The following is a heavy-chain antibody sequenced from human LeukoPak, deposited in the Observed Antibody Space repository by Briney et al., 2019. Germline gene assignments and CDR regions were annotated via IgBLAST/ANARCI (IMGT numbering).Heavy chain of an antibody. V-gene: IGHV3-74*01. CDR3: ARDLTTPTPYDSSGYYWD. J-gene: IGHJ4*02. CDR2: INSDGSST. CDR1: GFTFSSYW. D-gene: IGHD3-22*01. Sequence: GGSLRLSCAASGFTFSSYWMHWVRQAQGKGLVWVSRINSDGSSTSYADSVKGRFTISRDNAKNTLYLQMNSLRAEDTAVYYCARDLTTPTPYDSSGYYWDWGQGTLVTVSS.